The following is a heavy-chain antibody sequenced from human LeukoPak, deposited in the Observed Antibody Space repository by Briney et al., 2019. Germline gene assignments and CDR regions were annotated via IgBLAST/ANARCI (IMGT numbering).Heavy chain of an antibody. CDR2: ISGSGGST. CDR1: GFTFSNYA. D-gene: IGHD6-13*01. V-gene: IGHV3-23*01. J-gene: IGHJ4*02. CDR3: AKSPAGSSWPSIDY. Sequence: QPGGSLRLSCEASGFTFSNYAMSWVRQAPGKGLECVSPISGSGGSTYYRDSVKGRFTVSRDNSKNTLYLQMNSLRAEDTAVYYCAKSPAGSSWPSIDYWGQGTLVTVYS.